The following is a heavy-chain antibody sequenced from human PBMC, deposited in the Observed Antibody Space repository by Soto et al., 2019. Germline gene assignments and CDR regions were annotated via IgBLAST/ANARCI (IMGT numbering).Heavy chain of an antibody. V-gene: IGHV4-31*03. Sequence: PSETLSLTCTVSGGSISSADYYWSWIRQHPGKGLEWIGYIYYSGSTYYNPSLKSRVTISVDTSKNQFSLKLSSVTAADTAVYYCARDSTGYETYYYYGIDVWGQGTTVTVSS. D-gene: IGHD2-2*01. CDR1: GGSISSADYY. CDR3: ARDSTGYETYYYYGIDV. J-gene: IGHJ6*02. CDR2: IYYSGST.